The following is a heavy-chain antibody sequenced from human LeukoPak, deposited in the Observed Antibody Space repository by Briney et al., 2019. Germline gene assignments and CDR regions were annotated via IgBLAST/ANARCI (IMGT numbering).Heavy chain of an antibody. CDR2: ISNSGSNT. J-gene: IGHJ4*02. V-gene: IGHV3-23*01. CDR1: GFTFSSYA. Sequence: PGGSLRLSCAASGFTFSSYAMSWVRQAPGKGLEWVSGISNSGSNTYYADSVKGRFTISRDNSKNTLYLQMNSLRADDTAVYYCAKAAFVYSTSGYYFDYWGQGTLVTVSS. CDR3: AKAAFVYSTSGYYFDY. D-gene: IGHD6-13*01.